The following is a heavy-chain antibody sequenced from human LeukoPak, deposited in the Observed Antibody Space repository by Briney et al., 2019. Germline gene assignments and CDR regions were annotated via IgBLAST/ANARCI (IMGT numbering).Heavy chain of an antibody. CDR1: GGSISSSSYY. J-gene: IGHJ5*02. Sequence: TSETLSLTCTVSGGSISSSSYYWGWIRQPPGKGLEWIGSIYYSGSAYYNPSLKSRVTISVDTSKNQFSLKLSSVTAADTAVYYCARGWFVVPAATGFDPWGQGTLVTVSS. V-gene: IGHV4-39*07. CDR2: IYYSGSA. CDR3: ARGWFVVPAATGFDP. D-gene: IGHD2-2*01.